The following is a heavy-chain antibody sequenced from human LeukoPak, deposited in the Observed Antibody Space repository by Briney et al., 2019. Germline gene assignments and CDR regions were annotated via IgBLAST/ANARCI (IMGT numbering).Heavy chain of an antibody. D-gene: IGHD1-26*01. CDR3: ARGRDSGSYQGGFDY. CDR1: GGTFSSYA. J-gene: IGHJ4*02. Sequence: ASVTVSCKASGGTFSSYAISWVRQAPGQGLEWMGGIIPIFGTANYAQKFQGRVTITTDESTSTAYMELSSLRSEDTAVYYCARGRDSGSYQGGFDYWGQGTLVTVSS. CDR2: IIPIFGTA. V-gene: IGHV1-69*05.